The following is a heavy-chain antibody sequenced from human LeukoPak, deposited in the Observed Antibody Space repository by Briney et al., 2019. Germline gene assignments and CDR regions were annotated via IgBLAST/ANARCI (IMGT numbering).Heavy chain of an antibody. Sequence: SGGSLRPSCAASGFTFSSYAMSWVRQAPGKGLEWVSVIYSGGSTYYADSVKGRFTISRDNSKNTLYLQMNSLRAEDTAVYYCASHWNYWGQGTLVTVSS. D-gene: IGHD1-1*01. CDR3: ASHWNY. CDR2: IYSGGST. J-gene: IGHJ4*02. V-gene: IGHV3-53*01. CDR1: GFTFSSYA.